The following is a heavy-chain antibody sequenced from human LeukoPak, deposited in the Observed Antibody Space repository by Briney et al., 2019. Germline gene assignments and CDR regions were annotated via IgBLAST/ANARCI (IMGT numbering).Heavy chain of an antibody. D-gene: IGHD2-2*02. CDR3: AREIYCSSTSCYIV. Sequence: GGSLRLSCAAPGFTFSNYAMSWVRQAPGKGLEWVSGISGSGGSTYYADSVKGRFTISRDNSKNTLFLQMNSLRAEDTAVYYCAREIYCSSTSCYIVWGQGTTVTVSS. V-gene: IGHV3-23*01. CDR2: ISGSGGST. J-gene: IGHJ6*02. CDR1: GFTFSNYA.